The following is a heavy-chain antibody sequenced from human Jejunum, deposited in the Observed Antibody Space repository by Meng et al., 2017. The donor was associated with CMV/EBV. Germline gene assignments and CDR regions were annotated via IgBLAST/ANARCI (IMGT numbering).Heavy chain of an antibody. V-gene: IGHV4-4*07. J-gene: IGHJ4*02. CDR2: IITSGST. CDR3: AKGYGNSFEY. D-gene: IGHD3-16*01. Sequence: EQLQVAGPGVVKPSGTLSLACTVSGGSFTTYYWSWIRQRAGKGLEWIGRIITSGSTNYNPSLRSRVIMSVDTSKNQFFLKLRSVTAADTAVYFCAKGYGNSFEYWGQGSLVTVSS. CDR1: GGSFTTYY.